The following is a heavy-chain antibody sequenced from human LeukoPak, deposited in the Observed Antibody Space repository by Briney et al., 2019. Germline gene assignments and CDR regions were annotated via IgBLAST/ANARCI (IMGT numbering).Heavy chain of an antibody. CDR1: GFTFSSYG. CDR3: ARDPDIVVVPAPGDYYYYGMDV. J-gene: IGHJ6*02. V-gene: IGHV3-33*01. Sequence: GGSLRLSCAASGFTFSSYGMHWVRQAPGKGLEWVAVVWYDGSNKYYADSVKGRFTISRDNSKNTLYLQMNSLRAEDTAVYYCARDPDIVVVPAPGDYYYYGMDVWGQGTTVTVFS. D-gene: IGHD2-2*01. CDR2: VWYDGSNK.